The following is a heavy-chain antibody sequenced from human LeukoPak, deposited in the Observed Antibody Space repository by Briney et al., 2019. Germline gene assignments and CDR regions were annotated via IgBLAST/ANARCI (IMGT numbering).Heavy chain of an antibody. J-gene: IGHJ4*02. Sequence: GASVKVSCKVSGDTLSELSIHWVRQAPGKGLEWMGGFDPEDGETIYAQKFQGRVTMTEDTSTDTAYMELSSLKSEDTAVYFCAPGIGWPEYYFDNWGQGTLVTVSS. V-gene: IGHV1-24*01. D-gene: IGHD6-19*01. CDR2: FDPEDGET. CDR1: GDTLSELS. CDR3: APGIGWPEYYFDN.